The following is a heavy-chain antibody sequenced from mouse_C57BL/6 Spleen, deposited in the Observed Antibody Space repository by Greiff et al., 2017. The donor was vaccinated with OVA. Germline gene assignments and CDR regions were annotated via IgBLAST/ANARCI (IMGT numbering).Heavy chain of an antibody. Sequence: EVKLVESGPVLVKPGASVKMSCKASGYTFTDYYMNWVKQSHGKSLEWIGVINPYNGGTSYNQKFKGKATLTVDKSSSTAYVELNSLTSADSAVYYCSRSRDYGFDYWGQGTTLTVSA. CDR2: INPYNGGT. V-gene: IGHV1-19*01. CDR3: SRSRDYGFDY. D-gene: IGHD1-1*02. J-gene: IGHJ2*01. CDR1: GYTFTDYY.